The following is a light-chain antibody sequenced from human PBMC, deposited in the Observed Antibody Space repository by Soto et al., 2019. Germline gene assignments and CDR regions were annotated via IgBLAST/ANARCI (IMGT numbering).Light chain of an antibody. J-gene: IGKJ1*01. V-gene: IGKV1-5*03. CDR2: KAS. CDR3: QQYNTYSPT. Sequence: DIQMTQSPSTLSASVGDRVTITCRASQSISSWLAWYQQKPGEAPNLLIYKASSLEGGVPSRFSGSGSGTEFTLTISSLQPDDFATYYCQQYNTYSPTFGQGTKVDIK. CDR1: QSISSW.